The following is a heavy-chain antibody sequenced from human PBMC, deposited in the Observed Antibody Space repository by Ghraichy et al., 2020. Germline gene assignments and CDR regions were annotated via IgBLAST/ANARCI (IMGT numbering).Heavy chain of an antibody. J-gene: IGHJ4*02. CDR2: ISYDGANE. CDR3: SREAIFGAAITSPGFDY. CDR1: GFHFRSYN. V-gene: IGHV3-30-3*01. D-gene: IGHD3-3*01. Sequence: GGSLRLSCSASGFHFRSYNMHWVRQAPDKGLEWVALISYDGANENYVDPVKGRFTVSRDNSKNIVYLQMSSLRAEDTATYYCSREAIFGAAITSPGFDYWGQGTQLSVPS.